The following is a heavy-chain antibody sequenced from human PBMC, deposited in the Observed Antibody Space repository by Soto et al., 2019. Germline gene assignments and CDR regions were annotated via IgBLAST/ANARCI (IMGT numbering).Heavy chain of an antibody. CDR1: GGSISSYY. D-gene: IGHD3-3*01. Sequence: QVQLQESGPGLVKPSETLSLTCTVSGGSISSYYWSWIRQPPGKGLEWIGYIYYSGSTNYNPSLKSRVTISVDTSKNQFSLKLSSVTAADTAVYYCARDLDFWSGYHNWFDPWGQVTLVTVSS. J-gene: IGHJ5*02. CDR3: ARDLDFWSGYHNWFDP. CDR2: IYYSGST. V-gene: IGHV4-59*01.